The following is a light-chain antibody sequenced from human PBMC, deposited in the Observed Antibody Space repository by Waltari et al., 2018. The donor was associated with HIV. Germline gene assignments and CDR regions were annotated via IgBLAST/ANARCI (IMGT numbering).Light chain of an antibody. CDR3: QQYHNLPYT. CDR2: DAS. Sequence: DIQMTQSPSSLSASVGDRVTFTCQASRDITYYLNWYQVKPGKAPKLLIYDASYLETGVPSRFSGSRYGTDFTFTINSLQPEDFATYYCQQYHNLPYTFGQGTRLESK. V-gene: IGKV1-33*01. CDR1: RDITYY. J-gene: IGKJ2*01.